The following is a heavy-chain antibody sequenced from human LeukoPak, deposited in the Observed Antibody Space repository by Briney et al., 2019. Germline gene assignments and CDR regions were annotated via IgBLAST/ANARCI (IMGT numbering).Heavy chain of an antibody. CDR2: INPNSGGT. J-gene: IGHJ3*02. CDR3: ARASPNSTGWPNDAFDI. Sequence: GASVKVSCKASGYTFTGYYMHWVRQAPGQGLEWMGWINPNSGGTNYAQKFQGWVTMSRDTSISTAYKELSRLRSDDTAVYYCARASPNSTGWPNDAFDIWGQGTMVTVSS. CDR1: GYTFTGYY. V-gene: IGHV1-2*04. D-gene: IGHD6-19*01.